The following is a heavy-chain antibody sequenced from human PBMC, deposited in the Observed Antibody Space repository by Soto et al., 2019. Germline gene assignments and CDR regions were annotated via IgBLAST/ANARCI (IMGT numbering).Heavy chain of an antibody. V-gene: IGHV1-3*01. CDR1: GYPFTSYG. CDR2: INAANGDT. Sequence: SSVKVSCKASGYPFTSYGIHWVRQAPGQRLEWMGWINAANGDTKYSPKFQGRVTITRDTSASTAYMELSSLRSEDTAVYYCVRMHVSATGIDGFDPWGQGTLGTVS. D-gene: IGHD6-13*01. CDR3: VRMHVSATGIDGFDP. J-gene: IGHJ5*02.